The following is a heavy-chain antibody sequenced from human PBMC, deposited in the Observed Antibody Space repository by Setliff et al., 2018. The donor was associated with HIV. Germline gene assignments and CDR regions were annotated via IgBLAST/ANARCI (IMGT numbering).Heavy chain of an antibody. J-gene: IGHJ4*02. Sequence: GGSLRLSCVASGITVSGIYMTWVRQAPGKGLEWVPVINGGTTTYYADSVKGRFTISRDNSKNTMYLQMNTRRVEDTAVYYCARDPPGSGFHLDYWGQGTPVTVSS. CDR1: GITVSGIY. D-gene: IGHD5-12*01. CDR3: ARDPPGSGFHLDY. V-gene: IGHV3-66*01. CDR2: INGGTTT.